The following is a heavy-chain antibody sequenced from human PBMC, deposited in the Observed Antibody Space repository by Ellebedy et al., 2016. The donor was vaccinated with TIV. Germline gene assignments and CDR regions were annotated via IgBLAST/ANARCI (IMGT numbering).Heavy chain of an antibody. CDR3: AGLLTVRIAGDVGWFDA. V-gene: IGHV3-23*01. Sequence: PGGSLRLSCAASGFTFSNHAMTWVRQAPGKGLEWVSVISGSRLGLVTYYAGSVKGRFTISRDDSKNKLYLQMNILRADDMAVYYCAGLLTVRIAGDVGWFDAWGRGILVTVSS. CDR1: GFTFSNHA. D-gene: IGHD6-13*01. CDR2: ISGSRLGLVT. J-gene: IGHJ5*02.